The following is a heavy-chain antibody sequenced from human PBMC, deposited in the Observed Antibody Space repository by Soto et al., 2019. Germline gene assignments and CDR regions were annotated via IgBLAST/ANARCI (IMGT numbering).Heavy chain of an antibody. CDR2: IDPSDSYT. Sequence: GESLKISCKGSGYSFTSYWISWVRQMPGKGLEWMGRIDPSDSYTNYSPSFQGHVTISADKSISTAYLQWSSLKASDTAMYYCAREMSSIAEAGKDYYYGMDVCGQGHTVTVSS. CDR3: AREMSSIAEAGKDYYYGMDV. D-gene: IGHD6-13*01. CDR1: GYSFTSYW. V-gene: IGHV5-10-1*01. J-gene: IGHJ6*02.